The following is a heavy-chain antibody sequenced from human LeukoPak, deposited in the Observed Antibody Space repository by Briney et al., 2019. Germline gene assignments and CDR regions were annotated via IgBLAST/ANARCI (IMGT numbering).Heavy chain of an antibody. CDR3: ARDFYGDNSEVVSWHFDL. CDR1: GFTVSSDY. Sequence: PGGSLRLSCAASGFTVSSDYMNWVRQAPGKGLEWVSVINSGGSTYYADSVRGRFTISRDNSKNTLYLQMKSLRAEDTAVYYCARDFYGDNSEVVSWHFDLWGRGTLVSVSS. J-gene: IGHJ2*01. D-gene: IGHD4-23*01. V-gene: IGHV3-53*01. CDR2: INSGGST.